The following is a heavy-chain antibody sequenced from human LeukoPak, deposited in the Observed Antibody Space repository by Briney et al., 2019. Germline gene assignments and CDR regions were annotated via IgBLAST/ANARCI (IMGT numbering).Heavy chain of an antibody. V-gene: IGHV3-74*01. J-gene: IGHJ4*02. D-gene: IGHD3-10*01. Sequence: GSLRLSCAASGFTFSYYWMHWVRQAPGKGLVWVSRINSDGSSTSYADSVEGRFTISRDNAKNTLYLQMNSLTAEDTAVYYCASPRGGSRPDHWGQGTLVTVSS. CDR3: ASPRGGSRPDH. CDR1: GFTFSYYW. CDR2: INSDGSST.